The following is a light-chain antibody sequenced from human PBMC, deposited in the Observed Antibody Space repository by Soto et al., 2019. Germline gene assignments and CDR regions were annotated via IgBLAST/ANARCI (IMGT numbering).Light chain of an antibody. CDR1: QTVLKSSNNRNY. CDR2: WAS. V-gene: IGKV4-1*01. J-gene: IGKJ4*01. Sequence: DIVMTQSPDSLALSVGERATINCKSSQTVLKSSNNRNYLAWYQQKPGQPPKLLMYWASTRESGVPDRFSGRWSGTDFTLTISDLRAEDVAVYYCQKYLDTLLTFGWGTNVEIK. CDR3: QKYLDTLLT.